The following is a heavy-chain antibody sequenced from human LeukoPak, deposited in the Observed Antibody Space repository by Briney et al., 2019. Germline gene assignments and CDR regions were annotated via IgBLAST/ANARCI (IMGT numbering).Heavy chain of an antibody. CDR3: ARDQAWDIDV. D-gene: IGHD1-26*01. CDR1: GFTVSRYW. J-gene: IGHJ6*02. Sequence: GGSLRLSCVGSGFTVSRYWMNWVRQAPGKGLEWVANIKEDGSKRYLADSVKGRFTISRDNAKNSVFLQMDNLRAEDTAMYYCARDQAWDIDVWGQGTTVIVS. V-gene: IGHV3-7*03. CDR2: IKEDGSKR.